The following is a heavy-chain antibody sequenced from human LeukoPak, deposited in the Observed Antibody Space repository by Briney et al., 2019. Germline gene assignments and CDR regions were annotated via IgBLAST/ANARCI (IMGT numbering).Heavy chain of an antibody. V-gene: IGHV1-18*04. CDR2: ISAYNGNT. CDR1: GYTFTSYG. D-gene: IGHD2-2*01. CDR3: ARGIVVVPAAPPGVYYFDN. J-gene: IGHJ4*02. Sequence: ASVKVSCKASGYTFTSYGISWVRQAPGQGLEWMGWISAYNGNTNYAQKLQGRVTMTTDTSTSTAYMELRSLRSDDTAVYYCARGIVVVPAAPPGVYYFDNWGQGTLVTVSS.